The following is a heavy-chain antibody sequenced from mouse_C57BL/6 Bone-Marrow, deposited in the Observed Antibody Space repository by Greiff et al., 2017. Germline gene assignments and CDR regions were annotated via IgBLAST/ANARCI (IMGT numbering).Heavy chain of an antibody. D-gene: IGHD1-1*02. CDR1: GFTFKDYY. CDR2: IDPDDGDT. J-gene: IGHJ3*01. Sequence: EVQLMASGAELVRPGASVKLSCTASGFTFKDYYMHWVKQRPEQGLEWLGRIDPDDGDTEYAPQFKGKATMTADTSSNTAYRRLSSLTSEDTAVFYWTTYGWYCQDVFAYWGQGTLVTVSA. CDR3: TTYGWYCQDVFAY. V-gene: IGHV14-1*01.